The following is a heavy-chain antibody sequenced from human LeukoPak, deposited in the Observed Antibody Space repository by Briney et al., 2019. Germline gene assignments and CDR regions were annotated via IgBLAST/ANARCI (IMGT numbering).Heavy chain of an antibody. V-gene: IGHV4-30-4*01. J-gene: IGHJ4*02. Sequence: SETLSLTCTVSGGSISSGDYYWNWIRQSPGKGLEWIGYIYYSESTYYNPSLKSRVTISGDTSKNQFSLKVTSVTAADAAVYYCARIPPSSGYYYFDYWGQGILVTVSS. CDR2: IYYSEST. CDR1: GGSISSGDYY. CDR3: ARIPPSSGYYYFDY. D-gene: IGHD3-22*01.